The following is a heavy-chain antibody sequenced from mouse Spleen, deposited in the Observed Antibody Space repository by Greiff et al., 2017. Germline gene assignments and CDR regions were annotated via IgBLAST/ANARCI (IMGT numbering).Heavy chain of an antibody. CDR3: ARRAVPYYAMDY. CDR1: GFTFSDYG. D-gene: IGHD3-3*01. CDR2: ISSGSSTI. J-gene: IGHJ4*01. V-gene: IGHV5-17*01. Sequence: EVHLVESGGGLVKPGGSLKLSCAASGFTFSDYGMHWVRQAPEKGLEWVAYISSGSSTIYYADTVKGRFTISRDNAKNTLFLQMTSLRSEDTAMYYCARRAVPYYAMDYWGQGTSVTVSS.